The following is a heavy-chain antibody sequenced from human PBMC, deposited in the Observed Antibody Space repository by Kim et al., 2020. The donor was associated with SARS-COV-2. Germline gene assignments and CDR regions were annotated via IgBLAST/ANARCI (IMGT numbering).Heavy chain of an antibody. D-gene: IGHD3-22*01. CDR3: ARGRGTMIAVVITFRQNW. V-gene: IGHV4-34*01. CDR2: INHSGST. J-gene: IGHJ5*01. CDR1: GGSFSGYY. Sequence: SETLSLTCAVYGGSFSGYYWSWIRQPPGKGLEWIGEINHSGSTNYNPSLKSRVTISVDTSKNQFSLKLSSVTAADTAVYYCARGRGTMIAVVITFRQNW.